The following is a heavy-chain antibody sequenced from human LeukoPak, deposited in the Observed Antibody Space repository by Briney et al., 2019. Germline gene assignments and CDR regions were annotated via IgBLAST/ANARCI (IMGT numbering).Heavy chain of an antibody. V-gene: IGHV3-7*03. Sequence: GGSLRLSCTASGFTFDDYGMSWVRQAPGRGLEWVANIKQDGSEKYYVDSVKGRFTISRDNSKNALYLQMNSLRADDTAIYFCAKSPGRSFFYYYFYMDVWGKGTTVTVSS. D-gene: IGHD3/OR15-3a*01. CDR1: GFTFDDYG. CDR3: AKSPGRSFFYYYFYMDV. J-gene: IGHJ6*03. CDR2: IKQDGSEK.